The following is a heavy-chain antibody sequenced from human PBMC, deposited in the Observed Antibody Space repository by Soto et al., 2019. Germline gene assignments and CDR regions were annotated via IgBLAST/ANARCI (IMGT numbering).Heavy chain of an antibody. CDR3: ARGDYDSSGYRGGFDY. D-gene: IGHD3-22*01. V-gene: IGHV4-31*03. J-gene: IGHJ4*02. CDR1: GGSISSGGYY. CDR2: IYYSGST. Sequence: QVQLQESGPGLVKPSQTLSLTCTVSGGSISSGGYYWSWIRQHPGKGLEWIGYIYYSGSTYYNPSLKSRVTISVDTSKNQFSLKLSSVTAADTAVYYCARGDYDSSGYRGGFDYWGQGTLDTVSS.